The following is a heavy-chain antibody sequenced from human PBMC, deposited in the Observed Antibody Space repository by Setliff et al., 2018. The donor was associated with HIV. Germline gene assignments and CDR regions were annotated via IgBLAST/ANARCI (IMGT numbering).Heavy chain of an antibody. V-gene: IGHV3-30*19. CDR3: ARDREAMITGFYFYFYMDV. Sequence: SLRLSCAASGFTFSTYGMHWVRQAPGKGLEWVAIISYDETNQYYADSVKGRFTISRDNPRNTMYLQMNSLRTEDTAVYYCARDREAMITGFYFYFYMDVWGKGTTVTVSS. J-gene: IGHJ6*03. D-gene: IGHD3-16*01. CDR2: ISYDETNQ. CDR1: GFTFSTYG.